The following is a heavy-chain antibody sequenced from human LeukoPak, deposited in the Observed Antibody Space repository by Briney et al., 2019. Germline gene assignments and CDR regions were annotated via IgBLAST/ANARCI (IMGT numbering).Heavy chain of an antibody. V-gene: IGHV4-59*01. CDR2: IYYSGST. CDR1: GGSISSYY. CDR3: ARRRKDDFWSGFDY. D-gene: IGHD3-3*01. Sequence: SETLSLTCTVSGGSISSYYWSWIRQPPGKGLEWIGYIYYSGSTNYNPSLKSRVTISVDTSKNQFSLKLSSVTAADTAVYYCARRRKDDFWSGFDYWGQGTLVTVSS. J-gene: IGHJ4*02.